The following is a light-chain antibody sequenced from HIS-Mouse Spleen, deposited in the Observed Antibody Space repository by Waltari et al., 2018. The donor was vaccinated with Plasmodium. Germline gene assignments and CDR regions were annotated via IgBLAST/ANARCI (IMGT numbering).Light chain of an antibody. CDR2: EVS. Sequence: QSALTQPASVSGSPGQSITIPCTGTSSDVGGYNYVPWYQQHPGKAPNLMIYEVSNRPSGVSNRFSGSKSGNTASLTISGLQAEDEADYYCSSYTSSSTRVFGGGTKLTVL. J-gene: IGLJ3*02. CDR3: SSYTSSSTRV. CDR1: SSDVGGYNY. V-gene: IGLV2-14*01.